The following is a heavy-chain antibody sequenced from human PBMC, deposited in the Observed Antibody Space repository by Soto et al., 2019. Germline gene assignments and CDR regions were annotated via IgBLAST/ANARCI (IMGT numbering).Heavy chain of an antibody. CDR1: GESFSCYY. Sequence: TSETLSLTCAVYGESFSCYYWSWIRQPPGKGLEWIGEINHSGSTNYNPSLKSRVTISVDTSKTQFSLRLSSVTAADTAVYYCARGRVXDFWSGYYKYYYYGMDVWGQGTTVTVSS. V-gene: IGHV4-34*01. J-gene: IGHJ6*02. CDR2: INHSGST. D-gene: IGHD3-3*01. CDR3: ARGRVXDFWSGYYKYYYYGMDV.